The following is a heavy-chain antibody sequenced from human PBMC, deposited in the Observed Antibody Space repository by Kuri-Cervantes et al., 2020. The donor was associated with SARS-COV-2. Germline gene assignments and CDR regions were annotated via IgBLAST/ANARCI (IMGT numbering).Heavy chain of an antibody. D-gene: IGHD3-22*01. Sequence: SVKVSCKASGGTFSSYAISWVRQAPGQGLEWMGGIIPIFGTANYAQKFQGRVTITADESTSTAYMELSSLRSEDTAVYYCARAYYYASSGYYPGDYWGQGTLVTVSS. J-gene: IGHJ4*02. V-gene: IGHV1-69*13. CDR3: ARAYYYASSGYYPGDY. CDR1: GGTFSSYA. CDR2: IIPIFGTA.